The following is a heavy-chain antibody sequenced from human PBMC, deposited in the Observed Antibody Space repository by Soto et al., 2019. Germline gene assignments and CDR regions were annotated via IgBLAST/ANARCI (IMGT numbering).Heavy chain of an antibody. CDR1: GGSISSYY. Sequence: SETLSLTCTVSGGSISSYYWSWIRQPPGKGLEWIGYIYYSGSTNYNPSLKSRVTISVDTSKNQFSLKLSSVTAADTAVYYCARGSRIAAAASYYYYYMDVWGKGTTVTVSS. J-gene: IGHJ6*03. CDR3: ARGSRIAAAASYYYYYMDV. CDR2: IYYSGST. D-gene: IGHD6-13*01. V-gene: IGHV4-59*01.